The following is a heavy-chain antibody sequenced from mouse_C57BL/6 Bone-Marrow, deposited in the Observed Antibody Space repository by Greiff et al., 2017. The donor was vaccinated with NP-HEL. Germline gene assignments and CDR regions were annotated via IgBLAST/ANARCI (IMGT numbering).Heavy chain of an antibody. CDR2: IDPSDSET. J-gene: IGHJ1*03. CDR1: GYTFTSYW. V-gene: IGHV1-52*01. D-gene: IGHD1-1*01. CDR3: ARATSTVVATYWYFDV. Sequence: QVQLQQPGAELVRPGSSVKLSCKASGYTFTSYWMHWVKQRPIQGLEWIGNIDPSDSETHYNQKFKDKATLTVDKSSSTAYMQLSSLTSEDSPVYYCARATSTVVATYWYFDVWGTGPTVTVSS.